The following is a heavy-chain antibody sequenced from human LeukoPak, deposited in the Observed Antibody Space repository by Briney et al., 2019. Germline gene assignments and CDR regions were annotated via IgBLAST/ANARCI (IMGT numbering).Heavy chain of an antibody. V-gene: IGHV3-23*01. CDR3: DGDSGSYYLGY. J-gene: IGHJ4*02. CDR2: ISGSGGST. Sequence: PGGSLRLSCAASGFTFRNFAMSWVRQAPGKGLEWVSGISGSGGSTFYADSVKGRFTISRDNSKNTLYLQMNSLRAEDTAVYYCDGDSGSYYLGYWGQGTLVTVSS. CDR1: GFTFRNFA. D-gene: IGHD1-26*01.